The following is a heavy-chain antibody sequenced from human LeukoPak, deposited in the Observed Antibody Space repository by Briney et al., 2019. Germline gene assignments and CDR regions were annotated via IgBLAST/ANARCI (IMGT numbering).Heavy chain of an antibody. V-gene: IGHV4-39*01. CDR3: ARHLLPGGSTGLTNWFDP. CDR2: LYYSGRT. Sequence: PSETLSLTCIVSGGSVSSSTDYWGWIRQPPGKGLEWIGSLYYSGRTSYNPSLKSRVTISIDASKNQFSLKLSSVTAADTAIYYCARHLLPGGSTGLTNWFDPWGQGTLVTVSS. D-gene: IGHD4-11*01. CDR1: GGSVSSSTDY. J-gene: IGHJ5*02.